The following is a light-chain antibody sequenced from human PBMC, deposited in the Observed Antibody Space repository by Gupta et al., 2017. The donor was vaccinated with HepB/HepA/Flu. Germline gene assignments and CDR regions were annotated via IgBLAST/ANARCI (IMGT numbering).Light chain of an antibody. CDR1: KLGDKY. Sequence: SYELTHPPSVAVSPGQTASITCSGDKLGDKYACWYQQKPGQSPVLVIYQDSKRPSGIPERFSGSNSGNTATPTISGTQAMDEADYYCQAWDSSTVVFGGGTKLTVL. CDR3: QAWDSSTVV. V-gene: IGLV3-1*01. CDR2: QDS. J-gene: IGLJ2*01.